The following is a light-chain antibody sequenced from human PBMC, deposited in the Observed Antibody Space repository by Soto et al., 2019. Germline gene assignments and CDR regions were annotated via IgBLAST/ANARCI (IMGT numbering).Light chain of an antibody. Sequence: DIQMTQPPSTLSASVGDRVTITSRASQSISSWLAWYQQKPGKAPKLLIYDASSLESGVPSRFSGSGSGTEFTLTISSLQPDDFATYYCQQYNSSPYTFGQGTKLEIK. CDR3: QQYNSSPYT. J-gene: IGKJ2*01. V-gene: IGKV1-5*01. CDR1: QSISSW. CDR2: DAS.